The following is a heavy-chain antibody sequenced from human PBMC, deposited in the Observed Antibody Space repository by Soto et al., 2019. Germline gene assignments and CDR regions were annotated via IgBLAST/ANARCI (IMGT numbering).Heavy chain of an antibody. J-gene: IGHJ3*02. V-gene: IGHV3-15*01. Sequence: WGSLRFSCASSGFTFSNAWMNWVRQAPGKGLEWVGRIKSKSDGGTTDYAAPVQGRFIVSRDDSKNTLYLQMQSLRTEDTAVYYCATDPFSGSYYGFYIWGQGTMVTVSS. CDR3: ATDPFSGSYYGFYI. D-gene: IGHD1-26*01. CDR1: GFTFSNAW. CDR2: IKSKSDGGTT.